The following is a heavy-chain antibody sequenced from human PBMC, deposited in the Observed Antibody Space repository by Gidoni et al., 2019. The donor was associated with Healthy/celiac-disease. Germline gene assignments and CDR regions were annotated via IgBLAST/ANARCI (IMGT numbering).Heavy chain of an antibody. CDR3: AREFPTVGATGYNWFDP. CDR1: GYTFTSYA. CDR2: INAGNGNT. V-gene: IGHV1-3*01. D-gene: IGHD1-26*01. J-gene: IGHJ5*02. Sequence: QVQLVQSGAEVKKPGASVKVSCKASGYTFTSYAMHWVRQAPGQRLEWMGWINAGNGNTKYSQKFQGRVTITRDTSASTAYMELSSLRSEDTAVYYCAREFPTVGATGYNWFDPWGQGTLVTVSS.